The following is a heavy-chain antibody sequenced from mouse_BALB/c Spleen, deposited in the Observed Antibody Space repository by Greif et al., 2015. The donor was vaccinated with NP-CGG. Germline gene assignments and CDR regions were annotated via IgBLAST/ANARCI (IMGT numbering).Heavy chain of an antibody. CDR2: INPSTGYT. CDR3: AIYDGYYFDY. CDR1: GYTFTSYW. D-gene: IGHD2-3*01. J-gene: IGHJ2*01. Sequence: LQESGAELAKPGASVKMSCKASGYTFTSYWMHWVKQRPGQGLEWIGYINPSTGYTEYNQKFKDKATLTADKSSSTAYMQLSSLTSEDSAVYYCAIYDGYYFDYWGQGTTLTVSS. V-gene: IGHV1-7*01.